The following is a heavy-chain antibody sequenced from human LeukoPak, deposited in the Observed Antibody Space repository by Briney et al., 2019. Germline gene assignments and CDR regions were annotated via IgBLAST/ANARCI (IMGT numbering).Heavy chain of an antibody. CDR1: GGTFSSYA. CDR2: IIPIFGTA. J-gene: IGHJ4*02. Sequence: SVRVSCKASGGTFSSYAISWVRQAPGQGLEWMGGIIPIFGTANYAQKFQGRVTITTDESTSTAYMELSSLRSEDTAVYYCATSGRYCSSTSCYMAGWGQGTLVTVSS. CDR3: ATSGRYCSSTSCYMAG. D-gene: IGHD2-2*02. V-gene: IGHV1-69*05.